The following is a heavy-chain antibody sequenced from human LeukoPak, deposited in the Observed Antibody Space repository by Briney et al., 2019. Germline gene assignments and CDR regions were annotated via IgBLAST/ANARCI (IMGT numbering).Heavy chain of an antibody. V-gene: IGHV1-69*13. CDR1: GGTFSSYA. J-gene: IGHJ4*02. CDR3: ARGEVGYCGSTSCYPRGFDY. D-gene: IGHD2-2*01. Sequence: EASVKVPCKASGGTFSSYAISWVRQAPGQGLEWMGGIIPIFGTANYAQKFQGRVTITADESTSTAYMELSSLRSEDTAVYYCARGEVGYCGSTSCYPRGFDYWGQGTLVTVSS. CDR2: IIPIFGTA.